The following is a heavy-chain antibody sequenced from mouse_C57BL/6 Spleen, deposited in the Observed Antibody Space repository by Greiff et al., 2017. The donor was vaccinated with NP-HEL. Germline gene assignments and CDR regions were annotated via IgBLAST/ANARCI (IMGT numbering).Heavy chain of an antibody. V-gene: IGHV1-64*01. CDR1: GYTFTSYW. D-gene: IGHD4-1*01. CDR2: IHPNSGST. CDR3: ATNWDDFFDY. Sequence: VQLQQPGAELVKPGASVKLSCKASGYTFTSYWMHWVKQRPGQGLEWIGMIHPNSGSTNYNEKFKSKATLTVDKSSSTAYMQLSSLTSEDAAVYYCATNWDDFFDYWGQGTTLTVSS. J-gene: IGHJ2*01.